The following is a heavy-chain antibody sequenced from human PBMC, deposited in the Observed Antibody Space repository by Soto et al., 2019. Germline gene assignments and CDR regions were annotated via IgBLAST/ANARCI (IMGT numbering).Heavy chain of an antibody. CDR3: ASQSVDTAMTREDY. D-gene: IGHD5-18*01. J-gene: IGHJ4*02. CDR1: GGTFSRYT. Sequence: QVQLVQSGAEVKKPGSSVKVSCKASGGTFSRYTMSWVRQAPGQGLEWMGRIIPILGIANYAQKFQGRATITADKSTSTAYMELSSPRSADTAVYDCASQSVDTAMTREDYWGQGTLVTVSS. V-gene: IGHV1-69*02. CDR2: IIPILGIA.